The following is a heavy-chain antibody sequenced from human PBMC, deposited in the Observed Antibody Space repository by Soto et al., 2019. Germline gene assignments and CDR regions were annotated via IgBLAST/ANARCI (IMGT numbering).Heavy chain of an antibody. D-gene: IGHD3-3*02. CDR2: IIPIFPTP. CDR3: ARDTGRQQLGGDYCYGIDV. CDR1: GGTFGNSA. Sequence: QVQRVQSGAEVKKPGSSVTVSCKASGGTFGNSAISWVRQAPGQGLEWMGGIIPIFPTPDYAQKFQGRVTISADESTTTAYMGLTSLSSEAAAVYYGARDTGRQQLGGDYCYGIDVWGQGTTSTVSS. J-gene: IGHJ6*02. V-gene: IGHV1-69*12.